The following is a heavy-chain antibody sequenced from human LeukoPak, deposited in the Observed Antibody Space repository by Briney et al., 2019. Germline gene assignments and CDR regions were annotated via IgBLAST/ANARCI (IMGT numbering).Heavy chain of an antibody. J-gene: IGHJ4*02. CDR2: ISRHSGAST. CDR1: GFTVSSHY. Sequence: GGSLRLSCAASGFTVSSHYMSWVRQAPGKGLECVASISRHSGASTYYAASVKGRFTISRDNSRSTLYLQMNSLRADDTAVYYCSKKWQNGDYGKPDWGQGTLVTVSS. V-gene: IGHV3-23*01. D-gene: IGHD4-17*01. CDR3: SKKWQNGDYGKPD.